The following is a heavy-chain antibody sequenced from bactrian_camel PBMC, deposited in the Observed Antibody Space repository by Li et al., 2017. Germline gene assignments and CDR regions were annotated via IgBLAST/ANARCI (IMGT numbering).Heavy chain of an antibody. D-gene: IGHD7*01. J-gene: IGHJ4*01. CDR1: GYTYNRNC. V-gene: IGHV3S1*01. Sequence: HVQLVESGGGSVQAGGSLRLSCAASGYTYNRNCMAWFRQAPGKEREGVARIATGSGNTYYADSVKGRFTISKDSAKNTLYLQMNNLKVEDTAMYYCAAGVLPSYDGGQCSYYKSTTQGTQVTVS. CDR2: IATGSGNT.